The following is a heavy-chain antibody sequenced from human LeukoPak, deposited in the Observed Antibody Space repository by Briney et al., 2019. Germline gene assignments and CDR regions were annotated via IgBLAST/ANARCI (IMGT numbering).Heavy chain of an antibody. J-gene: IGHJ4*02. D-gene: IGHD4-17*01. CDR2: IYYSGST. Sequence: SETLSLTGTVSGAPIRSYYWSWFRRPPGKGWEWIGYIYYSGSTNYNPSLKSRVTISVDTSKNQFSLKLSSVTAADTAVYYCARTTVHYYFDYWGQGTLVTVSS. CDR3: ARTTVHYYFDY. CDR1: GAPIRSYY. V-gene: IGHV4-59*01.